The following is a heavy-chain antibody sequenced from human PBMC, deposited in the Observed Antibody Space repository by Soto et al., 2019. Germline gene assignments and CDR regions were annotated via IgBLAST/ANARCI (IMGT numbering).Heavy chain of an antibody. CDR1: GLTFSSHY. J-gene: IGHJ6*02. CDR2: IKPDGSES. Sequence: GGSLRLSCAVSGLTFSSHYMTWVRQAPGEGLEWVASIKPDGSESYYVDSVEGRFTLSRDNAKNSLYLEMNSLRADDTAVYYCARFYYDSSGYLPSPYYYYYGMDVWGQGTTVTVSS. CDR3: ARFYYDSSGYLPSPYYYYYGMDV. V-gene: IGHV3-7*01. D-gene: IGHD3-22*01.